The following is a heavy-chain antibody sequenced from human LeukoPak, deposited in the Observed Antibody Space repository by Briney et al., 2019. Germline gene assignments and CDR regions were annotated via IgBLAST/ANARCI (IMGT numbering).Heavy chain of an antibody. V-gene: IGHV1-18*01. D-gene: IGHD3-22*01. J-gene: IGHJ4*02. Sequence: ASVKVSCKASGYTFTSYGISWVRQAPGQGLEWMGWISAYNGNTNYAQKLQGRVTMTTDTSTSTAYMELRSLRSDDTAVYYCARGLRTTYCYDSSGSAFDYWGQGTLVTVSS. CDR1: GYTFTSYG. CDR3: ARGLRTTYCYDSSGSAFDY. CDR2: ISAYNGNT.